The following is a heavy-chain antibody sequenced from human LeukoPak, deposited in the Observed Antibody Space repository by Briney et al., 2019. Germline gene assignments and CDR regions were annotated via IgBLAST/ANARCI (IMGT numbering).Heavy chain of an antibody. Sequence: SGGSLRLSCAASGFTFSTYAMHWVRQAPGRGLEWVAVILYDGSNQYYADSVKGRFTISRDNSKNTLYLQMNSLRAEDTAVYYCARDRNGNYGRWGFDYWGQGTLVTVSS. V-gene: IGHV3-30-3*01. CDR3: ARDRNGNYGRWGFDY. CDR1: GFTFSTYA. D-gene: IGHD4-17*01. CDR2: ILYDGSNQ. J-gene: IGHJ4*02.